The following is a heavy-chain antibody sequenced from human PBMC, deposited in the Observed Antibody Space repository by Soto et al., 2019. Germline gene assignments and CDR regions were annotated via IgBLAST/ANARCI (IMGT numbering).Heavy chain of an antibody. CDR3: AKTIQNYDSSGYLDY. CDR2: ISSSGSTI. J-gene: IGHJ4*02. D-gene: IGHD3-22*01. Sequence: GGSLRLSCAASGFTFSDYYMSWIRQAPGKGLEWVSYISSSGSTIYYADSVKGRFTISTDNAKNSLYLQMNSLRAEDTAVYYCAKTIQNYDSSGYLDYWGQGTLVTVSS. V-gene: IGHV3-11*01. CDR1: GFTFSDYY.